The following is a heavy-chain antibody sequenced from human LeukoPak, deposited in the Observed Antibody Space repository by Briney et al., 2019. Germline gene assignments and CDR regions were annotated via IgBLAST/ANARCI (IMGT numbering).Heavy chain of an antibody. CDR3: ARVDAPHYYDRGLESPDAFDI. D-gene: IGHD3-22*01. V-gene: IGHV3-66*02. J-gene: IGHJ3*02. CDR2: IYSGRDT. CDR1: GFSVSSNY. Sequence: GGSLRLSCAASGFSVSSNYMSWVRQAPGKGLEWVSVIYSGRDTYYADSVKGRFTISRDNSKNTLYLQMNSLRAEDTAVYYCARVDAPHYYDRGLESPDAFDIWGQGTMVTVSS.